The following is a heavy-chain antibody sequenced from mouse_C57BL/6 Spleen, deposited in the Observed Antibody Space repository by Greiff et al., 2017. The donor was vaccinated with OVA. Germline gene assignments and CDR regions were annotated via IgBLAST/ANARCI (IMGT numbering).Heavy chain of an antibody. CDR1: GYTFTSYW. V-gene: IGHV1-69*01. CDR2: IDPYDSYT. CDR3: ARYHSNYSYYYAMDY. Sequence: QVQLQQPGAELVMPGASVKLSCKASGYTFTSYWMHWVKQRPGQGLEWIGEIDPYDSYTNYNQKFKGKSTLTVDKSSSTAYMQLSSLTSEDSAVYYCARYHSNYSYYYAMDYWGQGTSVTVSS. J-gene: IGHJ4*01. D-gene: IGHD2-5*01.